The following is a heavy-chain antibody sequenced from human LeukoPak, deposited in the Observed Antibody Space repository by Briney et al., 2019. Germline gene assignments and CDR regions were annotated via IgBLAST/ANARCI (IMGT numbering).Heavy chain of an antibody. CDR1: GITFSNYW. CDR2: IIQDGSST. CDR3: ATDDYRGLGY. V-gene: IGHV3-74*01. D-gene: IGHD4-11*01. Sequence: GGSLRLSCAASGITFSNYWMHWVRQAPGKGLVWVSHIIQDGSSTFYADSVKGRFTISRDNAMNTLYLQMNGLRAEDTAVYYCATDDYRGLGYWGQGTLVTVSS. J-gene: IGHJ4*02.